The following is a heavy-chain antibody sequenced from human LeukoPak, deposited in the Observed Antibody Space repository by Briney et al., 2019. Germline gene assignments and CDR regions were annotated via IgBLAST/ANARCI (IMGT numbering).Heavy chain of an antibody. V-gene: IGHV3-21*01. Sequence: GGSLRLSCAASGFTFSSYSMNWVRQAPGKGLEWVSSISSSSSYIYYADSVKGRFTISRDNAKNSLYLQVNSLRAEDTAVYYCAREGIAVNDYWGQGTLVTVSS. CDR3: AREGIAVNDY. CDR2: ISSSSSYI. CDR1: GFTFSSYS. D-gene: IGHD6-19*01. J-gene: IGHJ4*02.